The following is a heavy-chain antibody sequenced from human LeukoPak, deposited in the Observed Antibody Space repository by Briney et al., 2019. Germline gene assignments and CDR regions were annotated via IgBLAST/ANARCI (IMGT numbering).Heavy chain of an antibody. CDR3: ARDASRGFDT. D-gene: IGHD5-24*01. CDR1: GFTFSRYW. Sequence: GGSLRLSCAPSGFTFSRYWMTWVRQTPGKGLEWVASIKDDGRQKYYVDSVKGRFTVSRGNAKNSAYLQMDSLRAEDTALYYCARDASRGFDTWGQGTLVTVSS. CDR2: IKDDGRQK. V-gene: IGHV3-7*01. J-gene: IGHJ4*02.